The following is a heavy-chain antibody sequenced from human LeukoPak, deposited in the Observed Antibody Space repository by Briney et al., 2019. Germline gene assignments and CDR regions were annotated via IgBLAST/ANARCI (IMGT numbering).Heavy chain of an antibody. CDR3: AKDNDDILTGPFDY. CDR1: GFTFDDYA. V-gene: IGHV3-9*01. D-gene: IGHD3-9*01. Sequence: GGSLKLSCAASGFTFDDYAMHWVRQAPGKGLEWVSGISWNSGSIGYADSVKGRFTISRDNAKNSLYLQMNSLRAEDTALYYCAKDNDDILTGPFDYWGQGTLVTVSS. J-gene: IGHJ4*02. CDR2: ISWNSGSI.